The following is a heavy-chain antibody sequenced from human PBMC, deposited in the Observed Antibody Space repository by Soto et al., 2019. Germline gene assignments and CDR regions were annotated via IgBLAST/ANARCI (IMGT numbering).Heavy chain of an antibody. CDR2: IYYSGST. D-gene: IGHD4-17*01. Sequence: QVQLQESGPGLVKPSETLSLTCTVSGGPISSYYWSWIRQPPGKGLEWIGYIYYSGSTNYNPSLKARVTISVDTSKNQFSLKLSSVTAADTAVYYCAGWYGGSLDYWGQGTLVTVSS. V-gene: IGHV4-59*01. CDR1: GGPISSYY. CDR3: AGWYGGSLDY. J-gene: IGHJ4*02.